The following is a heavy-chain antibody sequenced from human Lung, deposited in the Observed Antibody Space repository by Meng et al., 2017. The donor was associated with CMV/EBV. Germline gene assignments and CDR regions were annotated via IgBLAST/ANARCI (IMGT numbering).Heavy chain of an antibody. CDR2: IISILGIA. J-gene: IGHJ4*02. Sequence: SVXVSXXASGGTFSSYAISWVRQAPGQGLEWMGGIISILGIANYAQKCQGRVTITAGKSTSTAYFELNSLRSEDTAVYYCAGGGNFGVVIIHSDEANCDYWGQGTXVTVSS. V-gene: IGHV1-69*10. D-gene: IGHD3-3*01. CDR3: AGGGNFGVVIIHSDEANCDY. CDR1: GGTFSSYA.